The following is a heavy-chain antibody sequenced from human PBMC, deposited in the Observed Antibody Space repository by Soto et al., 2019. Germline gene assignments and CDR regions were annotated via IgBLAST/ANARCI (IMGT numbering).Heavy chain of an antibody. J-gene: IGHJ6*02. CDR3: ASSITMVRGVIKPYYYYGMYV. CDR1: GYTFTGYY. D-gene: IGHD3-10*01. CDR2: INPNSGGT. Sequence: ASVKVSCKASGYTFTGYYMHWVRQAPGQGLEWMGWINPNSGGTNYAQKFQGRVSMTRDTSISTAYMELSRLRSDDTAVYYCASSITMVRGVIKPYYYYGMYVWGQGTTVTVSS. V-gene: IGHV1-2*02.